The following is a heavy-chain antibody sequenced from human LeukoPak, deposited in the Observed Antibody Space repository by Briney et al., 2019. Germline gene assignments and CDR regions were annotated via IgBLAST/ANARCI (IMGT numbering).Heavy chain of an antibody. Sequence: PGGSLRLSCAASGFTFSSYWMHWVRQAPGKGLVWVSRMNSDGSSTTYADSVEGRFTISRDNAKNTLHLQMNSLRAEDTAVYYCVRGTPNHDYYYYYMDVWGKGTTVTISS. V-gene: IGHV3-74*03. J-gene: IGHJ6*03. CDR1: GFTFSSYW. CDR2: MNSDGSST. CDR3: VRGTPNHDYYYYYMDV.